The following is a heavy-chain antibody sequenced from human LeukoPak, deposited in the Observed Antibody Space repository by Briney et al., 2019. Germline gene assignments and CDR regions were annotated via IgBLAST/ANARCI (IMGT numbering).Heavy chain of an antibody. CDR1: GFTFSKFA. D-gene: IGHD2-15*01. J-gene: IGHJ4*02. V-gene: IGHV3-23*01. CDR3: AREGGRSSIDY. Sequence: GGSLRLSCAASGFTFSKFAMSWVRQAPGKGLEWVSAISGSGGSTYYADSVKGRFTISRDNSKDTLYLQMNSLRAEDTAVYYCAREGGRSSIDYWGQGTLVTVSS. CDR2: ISGSGGST.